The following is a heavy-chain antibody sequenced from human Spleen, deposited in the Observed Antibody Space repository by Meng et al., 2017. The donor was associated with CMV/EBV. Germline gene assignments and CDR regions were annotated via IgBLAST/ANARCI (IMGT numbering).Heavy chain of an antibody. CDR3: ARGGVYGDPPLDY. CDR1: GGSISSGDYF. J-gene: IGHJ4*02. Sequence: QVQLQESGPGLVKPSQTLSLTCTVSGGSISSGDYFWSWIRQPPGKGLEWIGEINHSGSTNYNPSLKSRVTISVDTSKNQFSLKLSSVTAADTAVYYCARGGVYGDPPLDYWGQGTLVTVAS. D-gene: IGHD4-17*01. CDR2: INHSGST. V-gene: IGHV4-30-4*08.